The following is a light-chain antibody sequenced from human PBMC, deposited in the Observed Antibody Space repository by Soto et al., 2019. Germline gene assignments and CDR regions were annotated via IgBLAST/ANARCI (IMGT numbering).Light chain of an antibody. J-gene: IGLJ2*01. V-gene: IGLV2-8*01. CDR2: DVT. Sequence: QSALTQPPSASGSPGQSVTISCTGTSSDVGGYDYVSWFQHHPGKAPKLIIYDVTKRPSGVPDRFSGSKSDNTASLTVSGLQAEDEADYFCTSYAGSKLRVFCGGTKLTVL. CDR3: TSYAGSKLRV. CDR1: SSDVGGYDY.